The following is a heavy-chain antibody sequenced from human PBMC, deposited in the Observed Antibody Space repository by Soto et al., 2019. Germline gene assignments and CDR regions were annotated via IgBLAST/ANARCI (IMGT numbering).Heavy chain of an antibody. Sequence: PSETLSLTCVVSGGSIRGDYWWPCVRQSPGKGLEWLGEIFHSGSTNSNPSLKTRVTLSVDKSKREFSLNLTSVTAADTAVYYCARGDSGSYLREGLGYYYVMDIWGQGTTVTVSS. D-gene: IGHD1-26*01. CDR1: GGSIRGDYW. CDR3: ARGDSGSYLREGLGYYYVMDI. V-gene: IGHV4-4*02. CDR2: IFHSGST. J-gene: IGHJ6*02.